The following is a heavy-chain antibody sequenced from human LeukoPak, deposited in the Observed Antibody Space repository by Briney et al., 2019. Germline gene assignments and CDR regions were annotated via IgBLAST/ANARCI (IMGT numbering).Heavy chain of an antibody. CDR2: INPNSGGT. J-gene: IGHJ4*02. CDR1: GYTFTGYY. Sequence: ASVKVSCKASGYTFTGYYMHWVRQAPGQGLEWMGWINPNSGGTNYAQKFQGWVTMTRDTSISTAYMELSSLRSEDTAVYYCARVGYSSSWYRWGQGTLVTVSS. D-gene: IGHD6-13*01. CDR3: ARVGYSSSWYR. V-gene: IGHV1-2*04.